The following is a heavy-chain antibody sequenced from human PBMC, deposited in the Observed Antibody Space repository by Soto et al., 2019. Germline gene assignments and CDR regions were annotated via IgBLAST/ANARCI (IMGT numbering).Heavy chain of an antibody. V-gene: IGHV4-34*04. J-gene: IGHJ6*03. CDR1: GGSLSDYY. CDR2: INHIGIT. CDR3: ARPPIKYCSSISCSPDYNYYMDV. Sequence: QVQLQQWGAGLLKPSGTLSLTCGVSGGSLSDYYWSWIRHPPGKGLEWIGEINHIGITNLNPSLKSRATISVDMSKNQFSLTLSSVTAADTALYYCARPPIKYCSSISCSPDYNYYMDVWGTGTAVTVSS. D-gene: IGHD2-2*01.